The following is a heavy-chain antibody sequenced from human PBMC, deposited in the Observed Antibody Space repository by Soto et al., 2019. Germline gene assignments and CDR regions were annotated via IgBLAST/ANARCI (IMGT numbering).Heavy chain of an antibody. CDR3: ARDQLILPAHDFFYGSDV. V-gene: IGHV3-7*03. D-gene: IGHD2-21*02. Sequence: GWSLRLSCEVSGFTLSMYSMTWVHQAPGKGLEWVAKIPQEGSDGHYVDSVKGRFTISRDNAKNSVYLQMNSLRAEDTAVYYCARDQLILPAHDFFYGSDVWGQGAKVTVSS. J-gene: IGHJ6*02. CDR1: GFTLSMYS. CDR2: IPQEGSDG.